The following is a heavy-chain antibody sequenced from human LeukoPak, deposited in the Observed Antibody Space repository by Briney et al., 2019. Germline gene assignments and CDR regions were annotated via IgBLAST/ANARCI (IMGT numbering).Heavy chain of an antibody. D-gene: IGHD3-22*01. J-gene: IGHJ4*02. V-gene: IGHV4-30-4*01. CDR1: GGSISSGDYY. CDR2: IYYSGST. Sequence: SQTLSLTCTVSGGSISSGDYYWSWIRQPPGKGLEWIGYIYYSGSTYYNPSLKSRVTISVDTSENQFSLKLSSVTAADTAVYYCARASMIVVVIDYWGQGTLVTVSS. CDR3: ARASMIVVVIDY.